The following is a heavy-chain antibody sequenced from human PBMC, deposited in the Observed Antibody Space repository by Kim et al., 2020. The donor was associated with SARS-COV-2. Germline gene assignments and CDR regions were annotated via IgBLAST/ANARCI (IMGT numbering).Heavy chain of an antibody. V-gene: IGHV4-59*13. CDR2: IYYTGST. CDR3: ATFGFFSLDY. D-gene: IGHD3-16*01. J-gene: IGHJ4*02. CDR1: GGSLNSYF. Sequence: SETLSLTCTVSGGSLNSYFWSWIRRPPGKGLEWIGYIYYTGSTNYNPSLKSRVTMSVDTSKNQFSLRLSSVTAADTAVYYCATFGFFSLDYWGQGTLVTV.